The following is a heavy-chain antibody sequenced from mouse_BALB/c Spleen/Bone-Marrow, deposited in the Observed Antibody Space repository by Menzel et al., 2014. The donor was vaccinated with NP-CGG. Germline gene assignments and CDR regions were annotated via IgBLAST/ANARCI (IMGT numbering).Heavy chain of an antibody. D-gene: IGHD2-1*01. CDR1: GYTFTSYY. Sequence: VQPQESGAELVTPGPSVKLSCKASGYTFTSYYMCWVKQRPGQGLEWIGEINPSNGGTNFNEKFKSKATLTVDKSSSTAYMSLSSLTSDDSAVYDCTRSLLAMDRRGQGSSVTAS. CDR2: INPSNGGT. J-gene: IGHJ4*01. V-gene: IGHV1S81*02. CDR3: TRSLLAMDR.